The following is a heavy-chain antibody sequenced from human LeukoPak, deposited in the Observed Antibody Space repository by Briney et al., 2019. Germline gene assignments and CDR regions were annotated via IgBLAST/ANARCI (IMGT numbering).Heavy chain of an antibody. J-gene: IGHJ4*02. CDR1: GFPFNIQD. CDR2: IIADGGAT. Sequence: GGSLRLSCAASGFPFNIQDMRWVRQAPGKGLEWVPSIIADGGATFYADSVRGRFTISRDNSRNTLDLQMSSLRVEDTAVYYCGKGRVSEWGQGTLVTVSS. CDR3: GKGRVSE. D-gene: IGHD6-19*01. V-gene: IGHV3-23*01.